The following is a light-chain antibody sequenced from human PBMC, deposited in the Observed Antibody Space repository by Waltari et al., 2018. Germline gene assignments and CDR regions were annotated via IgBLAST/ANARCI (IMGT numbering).Light chain of an antibody. CDR1: QSITTS. CDR2: GAS. J-gene: IGKJ1*01. Sequence: DIQMTQSPSTLSASVGDTVIISCRASQSITTSWDWYQQKPGKAPDVLIYGASNLASGVPSRFSGSGSGTEFTLTISSLQPDDFATYYCQQYKSYKTFGQGTRVEIK. V-gene: IGKV1-5*03. CDR3: QQYKSYKT.